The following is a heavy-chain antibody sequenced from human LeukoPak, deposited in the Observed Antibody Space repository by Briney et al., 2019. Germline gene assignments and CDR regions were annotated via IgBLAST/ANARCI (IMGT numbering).Heavy chain of an antibody. D-gene: IGHD2-8*01. CDR3: ARGFCTSGLCYTLDY. V-gene: IGHV1-2*02. J-gene: IGHJ4*02. CDR2: INSDSGET. CDR1: GYTFTGYY. Sequence: GASVKVSCKASGYTFTGYYLHWVRQAPGQGLEWMGWINSDSGETNYARRFQGRVTMTRDTSISTAYMELSRLRSDDTAVYYCARGFCTSGLCYTLDYWGQGSLVTVSS.